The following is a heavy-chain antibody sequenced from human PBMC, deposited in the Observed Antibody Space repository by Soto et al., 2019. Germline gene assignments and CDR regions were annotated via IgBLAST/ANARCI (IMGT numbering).Heavy chain of an antibody. CDR3: AKTPLAGQYYFDY. CDR2: ISGSGGST. CDR1: GFTLSTFA. J-gene: IGHJ4*02. Sequence: GGSLRLSCAASGFTLSTFAMSWVRQAPGKGLEWVSSISGSGGSTYYADSVKGRLTISRDNSKNTLYLQMNSLRAEDTAVYYCAKTPLAGQYYFDYWGQGTLVTVSS. V-gene: IGHV3-23*01. D-gene: IGHD6-19*01.